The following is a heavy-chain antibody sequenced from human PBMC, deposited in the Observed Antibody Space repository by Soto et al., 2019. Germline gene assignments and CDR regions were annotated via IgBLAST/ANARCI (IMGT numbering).Heavy chain of an antibody. J-gene: IGHJ4*02. V-gene: IGHV3-30-3*01. Sequence: GGSLRLSCAASGFTFSSYAMHWVRQAPGKGLEWVAVISYDGSNKYYADSVKGRFTISRDNSKNTLYLQMSSLRAEDTAVYYCARGSIAVAGTGVVYWGQGTLVTVSS. CDR2: ISYDGSNK. CDR3: ARGSIAVAGTGVVY. D-gene: IGHD6-19*01. CDR1: GFTFSSYA.